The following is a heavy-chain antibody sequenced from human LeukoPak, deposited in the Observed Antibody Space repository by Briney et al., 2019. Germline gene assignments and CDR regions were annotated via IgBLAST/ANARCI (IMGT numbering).Heavy chain of an antibody. CDR3: ARDSSGSYTH. Sequence: ASVKVSCKASGYTFTDYYIHWVRQAPGQGLEWMGLIHPNSGDTYYAQKFRGRVTMTRDTSITTAYVELDRLTSDDTAVYYCARDSSGSYTHWAQGTLVTISS. D-gene: IGHD1-26*01. CDR2: IHPNSGDT. V-gene: IGHV1-2*06. J-gene: IGHJ4*02. CDR1: GYTFTDYY.